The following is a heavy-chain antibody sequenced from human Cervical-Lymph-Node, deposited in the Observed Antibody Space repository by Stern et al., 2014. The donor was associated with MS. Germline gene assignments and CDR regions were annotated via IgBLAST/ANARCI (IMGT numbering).Heavy chain of an antibody. V-gene: IGHV3-21*01. Sequence: VQLVQSGGGLVKPGGSLRLSCAASGFTFSSYSMNWVRQAPGKGLEWVSTISSSTSYIQYADSVKGRFTISRDNARNSLHLQMNSLRVEDTGVYYCARDGQERTTFGVSIIPNFFDYWGQGALVTVSS. D-gene: IGHD3-3*01. CDR3: ARDGQERTTFGVSIIPNFFDY. CDR1: GFTFSSYS. CDR2: ISSSTSYI. J-gene: IGHJ4*02.